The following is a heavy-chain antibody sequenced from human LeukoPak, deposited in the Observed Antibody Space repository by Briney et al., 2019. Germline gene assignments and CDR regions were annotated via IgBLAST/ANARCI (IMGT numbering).Heavy chain of an antibody. CDR3: AKGPYDYSNHYIDY. J-gene: IGHJ4*02. CDR1: GFTFSSYA. D-gene: IGHD4-11*01. V-gene: IGHV3-23*01. CDR2: IRGSGGGT. Sequence: GGSLRLSCAASGFTFSSYAMSWVRQAPGKGLEWVSGIRGSGGGTPYVESVKGRFTISRDNSKNTLYLQMNSLRAEDTAVYYCAKGPYDYSNHYIDYWGQGTLVTVSS.